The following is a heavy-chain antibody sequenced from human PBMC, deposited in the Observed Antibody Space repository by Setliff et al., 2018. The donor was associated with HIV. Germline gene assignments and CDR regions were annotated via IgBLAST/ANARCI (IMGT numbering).Heavy chain of an antibody. CDR3: SLGYCSGGSCYSDPEVAFDI. CDR1: GFTFEKYW. V-gene: IGHV3-74*01. Sequence: GGSLRLSCASSGFTFEKYWIHWVRQAPGKGLVWVSRISADGSDTSYADSVKGRFTISRDNAMNTAYLQMNSLRGEDTALYYCSLGYCSGGSCYSDPEVAFDIWGQGTMVTVSS. J-gene: IGHJ3*02. D-gene: IGHD2-15*01. CDR2: ISADGSDT.